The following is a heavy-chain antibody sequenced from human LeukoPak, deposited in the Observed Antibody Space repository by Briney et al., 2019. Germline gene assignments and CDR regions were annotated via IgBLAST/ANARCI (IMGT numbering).Heavy chain of an antibody. CDR1: GFIVSSNY. V-gene: IGHV3-53*01. CDR3: ARERLAARRAFDI. CDR2: IYSGGST. Sequence: PGGSLRLSCAASGFIVSSNYMSWVRQAPGKGLEWVSVIYSGGSTYYADSVKGRFTISRDNSENTLYLQMNSLRAEDTAVYYCARERLAARRAFDIWGQGTMVTVSS. J-gene: IGHJ3*02. D-gene: IGHD6-6*01.